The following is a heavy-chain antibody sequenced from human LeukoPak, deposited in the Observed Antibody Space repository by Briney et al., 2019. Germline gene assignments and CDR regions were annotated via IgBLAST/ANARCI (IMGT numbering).Heavy chain of an antibody. CDR2: ISGSGGST. D-gene: IGHD7-27*01. J-gene: IGHJ4*02. CDR1: GFTFSSYA. CDR3: AKDPPPGDWGYFDY. V-gene: IGHV3-23*01. Sequence: GGSLRLSCAASGFTFSSYARSWVRQAPGKGREWVSAISGSGGSTYYADSVKGRFTISRDNSKNTLYLQMNSLRAEDTAAYYCAKDPPPGDWGYFDYWGQGTLVTVSS.